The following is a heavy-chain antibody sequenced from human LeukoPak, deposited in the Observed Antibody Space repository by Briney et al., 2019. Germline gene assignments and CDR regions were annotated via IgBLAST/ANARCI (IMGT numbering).Heavy chain of an antibody. CDR2: MNPNGGNT. D-gene: IGHD2-2*01. V-gene: IGHV1-8*01. CDR1: GYTFTSYD. J-gene: IGHJ6*02. CDR3: ASYCSSTSCSRAVNYYYYGMDV. Sequence: ASVKVSCKASGYTFTSYDINWVRQATGQGLEWMGWMNPNGGNTGYAQKFQGRVTMTRNTSISTAYMELSSLRSEDTAVYYCASYCSSTSCSRAVNYYYYGMDVWGQGTTVTVSS.